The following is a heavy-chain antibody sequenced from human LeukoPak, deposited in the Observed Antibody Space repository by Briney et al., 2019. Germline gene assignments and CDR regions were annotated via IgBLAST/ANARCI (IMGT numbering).Heavy chain of an antibody. CDR1: GYSISSGYY. D-gene: IGHD1-26*01. J-gene: IGHJ4*02. Sequence: SETLSLTCTVSGYSISSGYYWGWIRQPPGKGLEWIGSIYHSGSTYYNPSLKSRVTISVDTSKNQFSLKLSSVTAADTAVYYCARDTSRIVGATAFDYWGQGTLVTVSP. CDR2: IYHSGST. CDR3: ARDTSRIVGATAFDY. V-gene: IGHV4-38-2*02.